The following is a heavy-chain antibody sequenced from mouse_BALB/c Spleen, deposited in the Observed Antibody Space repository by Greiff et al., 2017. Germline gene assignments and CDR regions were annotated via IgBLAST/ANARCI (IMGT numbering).Heavy chain of an antibody. J-gene: IGHJ3*01. V-gene: IGHV5-17*02. CDR1: GFTFSSFG. CDR2: ISSGSSTI. D-gene: IGHD2-1*01. CDR3: ATIYSFAY. Sequence: EVMLVESGGGLVQPGGSRKLSCAASGFTFSSFGMHWVRQAPEKGLEWVAYISSGSSTIYYADTVKGRFTISRDNPKNTLFLQMTSLRSEDTSMYYCATIYSFAYWGQGTLVTVSA.